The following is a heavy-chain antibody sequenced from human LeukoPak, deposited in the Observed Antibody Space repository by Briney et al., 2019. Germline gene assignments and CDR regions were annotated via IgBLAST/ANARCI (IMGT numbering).Heavy chain of an antibody. CDR2: IYYSGST. V-gene: IGHV4-59*11. CDR3: ARGSEAALNDAFDI. CDR1: GGSISSQY. D-gene: IGHD6-6*01. J-gene: IGHJ3*02. Sequence: PSETLSLPCTVSGGSISSQYWSWIRQPPGKGLEWIGYIYYSGSTNYTPSLKSRVTISVDTSENQFSLKLSSVTAADTAVYYCARGSEAALNDAFDIWGQGTMVTVSS.